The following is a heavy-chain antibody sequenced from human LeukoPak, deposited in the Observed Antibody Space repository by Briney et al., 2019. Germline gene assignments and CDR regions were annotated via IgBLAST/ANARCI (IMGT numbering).Heavy chain of an antibody. Sequence: GGSLRLSCEASGFTFSSNWMYWVRQAPGKGLVWISRISTDGSSTTYADSVKGRFTISRDNAKNTLYLQINSLRADETAVYYCARGGGAMVVSWGQGTLVTVSS. CDR1: GFTFSSNW. CDR3: ARGGGAMVVS. V-gene: IGHV3-74*01. J-gene: IGHJ5*02. D-gene: IGHD5-18*01. CDR2: ISTDGSST.